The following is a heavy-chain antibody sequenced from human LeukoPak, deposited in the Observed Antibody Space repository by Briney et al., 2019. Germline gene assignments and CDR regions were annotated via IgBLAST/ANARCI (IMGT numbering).Heavy chain of an antibody. CDR2: MSGSGDNT. V-gene: IGHV3-23*01. CDR3: AKGSYYDSSGSFYFDY. J-gene: IGHJ4*02. Sequence: GGSLRLSCAASGFTFSSYAMSWVRQAPGKGLEWVSGMSGSGDNTYYADSVKGRFTISRDNSKNTLYVQVNSLGTEDTAAYYCAKGSYYDSSGSFYFDYWGQGTLVTVSS. D-gene: IGHD3-22*01. CDR1: GFTFSSYA.